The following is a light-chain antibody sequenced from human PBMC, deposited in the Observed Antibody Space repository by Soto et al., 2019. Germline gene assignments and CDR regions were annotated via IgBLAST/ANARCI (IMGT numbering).Light chain of an antibody. CDR2: DGS. Sequence: QSALTQPASVSGSPGQSITISCTGTSNDVGSYNLVSWYQQHPGKAPKLMIYDGSKRPSGVSNRFSGSKSDNTASLTISGLQAEDAAYYYCSSSAGSSNFVFGGGTKLTVL. J-gene: IGLJ2*01. CDR1: SNDVGSYNL. V-gene: IGLV2-23*03. CDR3: SSSAGSSNFV.